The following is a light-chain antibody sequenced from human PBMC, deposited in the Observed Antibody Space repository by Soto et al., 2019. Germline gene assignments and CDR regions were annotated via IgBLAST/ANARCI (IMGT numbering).Light chain of an antibody. CDR1: QSITSV. CDR3: QQSYQT. CDR2: GAS. J-gene: IGKJ1*01. V-gene: IGKV1-39*01. Sequence: IQMTQTPSSLSASVSERVTISFRARQSITSVLNWYQQKPGPPPQLLIYGASNLPSGVPSRFSGVGSGTDFTLIFRSLKPEDFATYVCQQSYQTLGQPTNLDIK.